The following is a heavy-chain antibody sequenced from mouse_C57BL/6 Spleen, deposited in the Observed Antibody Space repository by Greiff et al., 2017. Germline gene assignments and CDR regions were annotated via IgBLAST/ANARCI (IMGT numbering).Heavy chain of an antibody. CDR3: AGRGYYDDY. CDR1: GYTFTSYD. Sequence: QVHVKQSGPELVKPGASVKLSCKASGYTFTSYDINWVKQRPGQGLEWIGWIYPRDGSTKYNEKFKGKATLTVDTSSSTAYMELHSLTSEDSAVYFCAGRGYYDDYRGQGTTLTVSS. CDR2: IYPRDGST. J-gene: IGHJ2*01. V-gene: IGHV1-85*01.